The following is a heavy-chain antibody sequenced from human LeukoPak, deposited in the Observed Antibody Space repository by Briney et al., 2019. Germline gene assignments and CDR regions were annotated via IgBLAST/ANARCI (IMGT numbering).Heavy chain of an antibody. CDR1: GFTFRSYA. CDR2: ISGSGGST. J-gene: IGHJ4*02. D-gene: IGHD3-10*01. V-gene: IGHV3-23*01. Sequence: GGSLRLSCAASGFTFRSYAMIWVRQAPGKGLEWVSGISGSGGSTYYADPVKGRFTISRDNSKNTLYLQMNSLRAEDTAVYYCAKDRVLLWFGNSPYYWGQGTLVTVSS. CDR3: AKDRVLLWFGNSPYY.